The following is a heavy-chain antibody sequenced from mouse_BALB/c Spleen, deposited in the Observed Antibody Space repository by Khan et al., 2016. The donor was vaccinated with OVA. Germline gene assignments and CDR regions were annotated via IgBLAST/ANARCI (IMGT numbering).Heavy chain of an antibody. J-gene: IGHJ2*01. CDR1: GYSITSDYA. V-gene: IGHV3-2*02. CDR2: ISYSGNT. CDR3: ARVYGGDFDY. Sequence: EVKLEESGPGLVKPSQSLSLTCTVTGYSITSDYAWNWIRQFPGNKLEWMGFISYSGNTNYNPSLKRRASITRDTSKNQFFLHLNSVTTEDTATYYCARVYGGDFDYWGQGTTLTVSS. D-gene: IGHD1-1*01.